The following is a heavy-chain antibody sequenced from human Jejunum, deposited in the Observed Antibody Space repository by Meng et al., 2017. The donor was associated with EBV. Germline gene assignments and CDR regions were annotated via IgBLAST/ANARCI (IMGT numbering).Heavy chain of an antibody. CDR2: ISGSAGNT. Sequence: VQLLEVGGGLVQPGGSLRLACAASGFSFSNSAMSWVRQAPGKGLEWVSVISGSAGNTYYADSVKGRFTISRDLSNNTLYLQMNSLRAEDTAIYYCAKLLKYWGQGTLVTVSS. J-gene: IGHJ4*02. V-gene: IGHV3-23*01. CDR1: GFSFSNSA. CDR3: AKLLKY.